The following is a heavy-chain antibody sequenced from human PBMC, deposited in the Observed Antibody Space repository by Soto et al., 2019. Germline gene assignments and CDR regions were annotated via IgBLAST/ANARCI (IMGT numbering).Heavy chain of an antibody. CDR3: AADGYGSGSYNWFDP. D-gene: IGHD3-10*01. CDR1: GFTFTSSA. J-gene: IGHJ5*02. CDR2: IVVGSGNT. V-gene: IGHV1-58*01. Sequence: QMQLVQSGPEVKKPGTSVKVSCKASGFTFTSSAVQWVRQARGQRLEWIGWIVVGSGNTNYAQKFQERVTITRDMSTSTAYMELSSLRSEDTAVYYCAADGYGSGSYNWFDPWGQGTLVTVSS.